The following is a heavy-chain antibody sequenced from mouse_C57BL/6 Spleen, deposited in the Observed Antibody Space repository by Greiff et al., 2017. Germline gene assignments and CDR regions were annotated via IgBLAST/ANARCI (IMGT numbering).Heavy chain of an antibody. D-gene: IGHD1-1*01. CDR1: GYTFTDYY. V-gene: IGHV1-26*01. CDR3: AKTTTVEPYYFDY. Sequence: VQLQQSGPELVKPGASVKISCKASGYTFTDYYMNWVKQSHGKSLEWIGDINPNNGGTSYNQKFKGKATLTVDKSSSTAYMELRSLTSEDSAVYYCAKTTTVEPYYFDYWGQGTTLTVSS. CDR2: INPNNGGT. J-gene: IGHJ2*01.